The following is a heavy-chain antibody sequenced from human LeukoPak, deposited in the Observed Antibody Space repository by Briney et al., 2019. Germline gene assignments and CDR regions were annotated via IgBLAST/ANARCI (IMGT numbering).Heavy chain of an antibody. J-gene: IGHJ4*02. Sequence: GGSRRLSCAASGFTFSRNWMHWVRQAPGKGLVWVSRINSDGSITNYADSVKGRFTISRDNAKNTLYLQMSSLRAEDTAVYYCAKIDAYWGQGTLVTVSS. CDR3: AKIDAY. V-gene: IGHV3-74*01. CDR1: GFTFSRNW. CDR2: INSDGSIT.